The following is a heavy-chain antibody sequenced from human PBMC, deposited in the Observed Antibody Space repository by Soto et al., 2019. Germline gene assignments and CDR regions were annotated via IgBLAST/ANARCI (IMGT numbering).Heavy chain of an antibody. D-gene: IGHD2-2*01. J-gene: IGHJ6*03. V-gene: IGHV1-2*04. CDR1: GYTFTGYY. Sequence: QVQLVQSGAEVKKPGASVKVSCKASGYTFTGYYMHWVRQAPGQGLEWIGWINPKSGGTHTAQKFQGWVTMARDTSTSTAYMELSRLTSDDTAVYYCARGYCSGTSCYAANYYYYMDVCGTGTTVTVSS. CDR2: INPKSGGT. CDR3: ARGYCSGTSCYAANYYYYMDV.